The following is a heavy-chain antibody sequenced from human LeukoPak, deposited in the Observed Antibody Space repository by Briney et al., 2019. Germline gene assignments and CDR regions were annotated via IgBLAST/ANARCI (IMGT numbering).Heavy chain of an antibody. CDR3: ATGVLRFLDPPGSFDY. V-gene: IGHV1-24*01. CDR1: GYTLTELS. Sequence: GASVKVSCKVSGYTLTELSMHWVRQAPGKGLEWMGGFDPEDGETIYAQKFQGRVTMTEDTSTDTAYMELSSLRSEDTAVYYCATGVLRFLDPPGSFDYWGQGTLVTVSS. J-gene: IGHJ4*02. CDR2: FDPEDGET. D-gene: IGHD3-3*01.